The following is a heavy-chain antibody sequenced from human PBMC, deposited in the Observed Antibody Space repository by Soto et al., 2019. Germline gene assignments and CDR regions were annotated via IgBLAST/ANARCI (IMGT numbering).Heavy chain of an antibody. J-gene: IGHJ4*02. V-gene: IGHV3-30*18. CDR3: AKARYSSGAGSLDY. CDR2: ISDDGSNQ. D-gene: IGHD6-19*01. CDR1: GFTFSNFG. Sequence: PGGSLRLSCAASGFTFSNFGMHWVRQAPGKGLEWVTTISDDGSNQYYADSVKGRFTIPRDNSKDTLYLQMNSLRAEDTAVYYCAKARYSSGAGSLDYWGQGTLVTVSS.